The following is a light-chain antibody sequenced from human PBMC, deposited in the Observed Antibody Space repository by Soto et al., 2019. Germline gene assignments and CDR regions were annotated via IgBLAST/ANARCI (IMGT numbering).Light chain of an antibody. CDR1: QSVSSN. Sequence: EIVMTQSPATLSVSPGERATVSCRASQSVSSNLAWYQQKPGQAPRLLIYGASTRAPGIPARFSGSGSGTEFTLTIGSLQSEDFAVYYCQQYNNWPQTFGQGTKLEIK. V-gene: IGKV3-15*01. CDR3: QQYNNWPQT. J-gene: IGKJ2*01. CDR2: GAS.